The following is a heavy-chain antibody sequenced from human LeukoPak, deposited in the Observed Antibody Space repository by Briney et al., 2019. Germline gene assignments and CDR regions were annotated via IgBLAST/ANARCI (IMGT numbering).Heavy chain of an antibody. D-gene: IGHD3-22*01. CDR2: ISSGSSYI. CDR3: ARAGVITGDY. Sequence: GGSLRLSCAASGFTFSSYSMNWVRQAPGKGLEWVSSISSGSSYIYYADSVKGRFTISRDNAKNSLYLQMNSLRAEDTAVYYCARAGVITGDYWGQGTLVTVSS. V-gene: IGHV3-21*01. J-gene: IGHJ4*02. CDR1: GFTFSSYS.